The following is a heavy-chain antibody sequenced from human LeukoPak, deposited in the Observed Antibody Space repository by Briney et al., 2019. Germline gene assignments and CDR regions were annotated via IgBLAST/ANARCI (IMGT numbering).Heavy chain of an antibody. V-gene: IGHV4-4*07. CDR2: IYTSGST. CDR3: ARDAPMVRGVMGYYFDY. J-gene: IGHJ4*02. D-gene: IGHD3-10*01. Sequence: PSETLSLTCTVSGGSISSYYWSWIRQPAGKGLGWIGRIYTSGSTNYNPSLKSRVTMSVDTSKNQFSLKLSSVTAADTAVYYCARDAPMVRGVMGYYFDYWGQGTLVTVSS. CDR1: GGSISSYY.